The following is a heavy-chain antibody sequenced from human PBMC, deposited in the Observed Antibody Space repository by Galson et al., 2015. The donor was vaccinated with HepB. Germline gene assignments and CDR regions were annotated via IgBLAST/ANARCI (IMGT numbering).Heavy chain of an antibody. J-gene: IGHJ5*02. CDR1: GYTFTGYY. Sequence: SVKVSCKASGYTFTGYYMHWVRQAPGQGLEWMGWINPNSGGTNYAQKFQGRVTMTRDTSISTAYMELSRLRSDDTAVYYCARERISVTGWFDPWGQGTLVTVSS. CDR3: ARERISVTGWFDP. V-gene: IGHV1-2*02. D-gene: IGHD5/OR15-5a*01. CDR2: INPNSGGT.